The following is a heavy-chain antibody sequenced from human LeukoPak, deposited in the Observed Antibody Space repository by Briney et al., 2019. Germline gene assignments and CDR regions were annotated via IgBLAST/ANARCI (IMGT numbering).Heavy chain of an antibody. D-gene: IGHD1-26*01. Sequence: ASVKVSCKASGYTFTSYGISWVRQAPGQGLEWMGWINPNSGGTNYAQKFQGRVTMTRDTSISTAYMELSRLRSDDTAVYYCARDGGSYGIYFDYWGQGTLVTVSS. CDR1: GYTFTSYG. J-gene: IGHJ4*02. CDR3: ARDGGSYGIYFDY. CDR2: INPNSGGT. V-gene: IGHV1-2*02.